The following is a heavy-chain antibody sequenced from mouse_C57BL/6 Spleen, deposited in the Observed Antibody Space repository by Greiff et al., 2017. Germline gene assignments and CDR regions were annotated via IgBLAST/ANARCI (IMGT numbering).Heavy chain of an antibody. V-gene: IGHV1-52*01. CDR1: GYTFTSYW. D-gene: IGHD2-12*01. CDR2: IDPSDSET. CDR3: ARSKFYDVFDY. Sequence: QVQLKQPGAELVRPGSSVKLSCKASGYTFTSYWMHWVKQRPIQGLEWIGNIDPSDSETHYNQKFKDKATLTVDKSSSTAYMQLSSLTSEDSAVYYCARSKFYDVFDYWGQGTTLTVSS. J-gene: IGHJ2*01.